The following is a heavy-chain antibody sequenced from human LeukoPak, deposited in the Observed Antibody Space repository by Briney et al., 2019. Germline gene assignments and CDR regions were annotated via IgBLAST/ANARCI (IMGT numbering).Heavy chain of an antibody. D-gene: IGHD6-13*01. V-gene: IGHV4-34*01. CDR2: INHSGST. CDR3: ARGWVGSSRRDINWFDP. Sequence: SETLSLTCAVYGGSFSGYYWSWIRQPPGKGLEWIGEINHSGSTNYNPSLKSRVTISVDTSKNQFSLKLSSVTAADTAVYYCARGWVGSSRRDINWFDPWGQGTLVTVSS. J-gene: IGHJ5*02. CDR1: GGSFSGYY.